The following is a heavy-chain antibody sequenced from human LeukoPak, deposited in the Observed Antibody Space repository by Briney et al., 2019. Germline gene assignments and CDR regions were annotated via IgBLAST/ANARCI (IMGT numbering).Heavy chain of an antibody. Sequence: PGGSLRLSCAASGFTFSSFGMHWVRHSPGKGLEWVAVIWYDGSTKVYADSVKGRFTISRDNSRNTLYLQVNSLRAEDTAVYYCARDRYSSMWSVFEYWGQGALVTVSS. V-gene: IGHV3-33*01. J-gene: IGHJ4*02. CDR2: IWYDGSTK. CDR1: GFTFSSFG. D-gene: IGHD6-19*01. CDR3: ARDRYSSMWSVFEY.